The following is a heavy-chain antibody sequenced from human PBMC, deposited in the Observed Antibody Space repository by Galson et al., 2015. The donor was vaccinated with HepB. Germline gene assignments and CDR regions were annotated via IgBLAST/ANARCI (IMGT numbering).Heavy chain of an antibody. Sequence: SLRLSCAASGFTFDSYAIHWVRQAPGKGLEWVSGISWNSDNRDYADSVKGRFTISRDNAENSPYLRMNSLRAEDTALYYCAKENGYNFSEGDGYFDYWGQGTLVTVSS. J-gene: IGHJ4*02. D-gene: IGHD5-24*01. CDR1: GFTFDSYA. V-gene: IGHV3-9*01. CDR2: ISWNSDNR. CDR3: AKENGYNFSEGDGYFDY.